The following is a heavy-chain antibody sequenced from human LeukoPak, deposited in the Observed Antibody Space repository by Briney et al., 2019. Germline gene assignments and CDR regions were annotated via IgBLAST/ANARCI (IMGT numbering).Heavy chain of an antibody. D-gene: IGHD3-10*01. Sequence: PSETLSLTCTVSGGSIRSYYWSWIRQPPGKGLEWIGYIYYSGSTNYNPSLKSRVTISVDTSKNQFSLKLSSVTAADTAVYYCARDRRRYYYGSGSFFDYWGQGTLVTVSS. V-gene: IGHV4-59*01. CDR3: ARDRRRYYYGSGSFFDY. CDR2: IYYSGST. J-gene: IGHJ4*02. CDR1: GGSIRSYY.